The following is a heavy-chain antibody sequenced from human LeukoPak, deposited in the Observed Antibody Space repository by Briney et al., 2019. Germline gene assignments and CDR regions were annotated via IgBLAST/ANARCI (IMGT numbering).Heavy chain of an antibody. J-gene: IGHJ6*02. CDR2: IIPISRTA. V-gene: IGHV1-69*13. CDR3: ARTTKIYHGSGYPHYYYYGMDI. CDR1: AVTFNSYG. D-gene: IGHD3-22*01. Sequence: GASVKVSCKASAVTFNSYGISWVRQAPGQGLELMGGIIPISRTAHYAQNVQGRVTITADESTSIVYMELRSLRSEDTAVFYCARTTKIYHGSGYPHYYYYGMDIWGPGTTVTVSS.